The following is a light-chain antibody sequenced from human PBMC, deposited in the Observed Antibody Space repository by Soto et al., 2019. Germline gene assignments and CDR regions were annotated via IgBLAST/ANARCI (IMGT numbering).Light chain of an antibody. CDR3: QQSGSLPFT. J-gene: IGKJ3*01. CDR2: GAS. V-gene: IGKV3-20*01. Sequence: VSQSLGPLSLYPGERATLSCMARQSVSSSYLAWYQQKPGQAPRLLIYGASSRATGIPDRFSAWGSGTDFTLTISRLEPEDFAVYYCQQSGSLPFTFGPGTKVAIK. CDR1: QSVSSSY.